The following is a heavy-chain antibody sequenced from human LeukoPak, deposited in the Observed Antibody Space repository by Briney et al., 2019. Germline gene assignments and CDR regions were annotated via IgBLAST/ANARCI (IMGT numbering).Heavy chain of an antibody. CDR1: GGSISSYY. V-gene: IGHV4-59*08. CDR3: ASAPLPKYSSLVT. D-gene: IGHD6-6*01. CDR2: IYYSGST. Sequence: KSSETLSLTCTVSGGSISSYYWSWIRQPPGKGLEWIGYIYYSGSTNYNPSLKSRVTISVDTSKNQFSLKLSSVTAADTAVYYCASAPLPKYSSLVTWGQGTLVTVSS. J-gene: IGHJ5*02.